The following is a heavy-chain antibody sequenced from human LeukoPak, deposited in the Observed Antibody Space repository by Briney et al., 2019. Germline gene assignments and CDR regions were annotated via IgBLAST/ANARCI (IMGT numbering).Heavy chain of an antibody. J-gene: IGHJ5*02. CDR2: ISTSGNT. Sequence: SEALSLTCTVSGGSISSYYWTWIRQPAGKGLEWIGRISTSGNTYYNPSLKSRLTMSVDTSKNQFSLKLSSVTAADTAVYYCARGTRYCSGDSCQNWFDPWGQGALVTVSS. D-gene: IGHD2-15*01. CDR3: ARGTRYCSGDSCQNWFDP. V-gene: IGHV4-4*07. CDR1: GGSISSYY.